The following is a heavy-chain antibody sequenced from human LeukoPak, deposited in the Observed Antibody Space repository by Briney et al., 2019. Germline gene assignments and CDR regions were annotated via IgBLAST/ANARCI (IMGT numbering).Heavy chain of an antibody. D-gene: IGHD6-25*01. V-gene: IGHV4-39*07. Sequence: SETLSLTCTVSGGSISSSSYYWGWSRQPPGNGLEWIGSIYYSGSTYYNPSLKSRVTISVDTSKNQFSLKLSSVTAADTAVYYCARVDTTTGATLDYWGQGTLVTVSS. CDR3: ARVDTTTGATLDY. J-gene: IGHJ4*02. CDR2: IYYSGST. CDR1: GGSISSSSYY.